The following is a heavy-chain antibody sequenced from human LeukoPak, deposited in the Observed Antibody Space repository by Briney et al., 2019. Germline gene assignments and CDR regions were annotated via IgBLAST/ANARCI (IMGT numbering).Heavy chain of an antibody. J-gene: IGHJ4*02. CDR1: GGSFSGYY. Sequence: PSETLSLTCTVYGGSFSGYYWSWIRQPPGKGLEWIGEINHSGSTNYNPSLKSRVTISVDTSKNQSSLKLSSVTAADTAVYYCATGIRYYDTSGYYFKYWGQGTLVTVSS. CDR3: ATGIRYYDTSGYYFKY. D-gene: IGHD3-22*01. CDR2: INHSGST. V-gene: IGHV4-34*01.